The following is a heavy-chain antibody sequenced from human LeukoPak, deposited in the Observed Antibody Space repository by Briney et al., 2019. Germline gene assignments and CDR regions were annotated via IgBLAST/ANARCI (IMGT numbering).Heavy chain of an antibody. CDR1: GGTFSSYA. V-gene: IGHV1-69*06. CDR2: IIYIFSTA. D-gene: IGHD2-15*01. CDR3: ARRSGGGYCSGGSCYSYYYYGMDV. J-gene: IGHJ6*04. Sequence: SVQVSCQAWGGTFSSYAISGVRQPPGQGLEWMGGIIYIFSTANYAQKFQGRVTITADKSTSTAYMELSSLRSEDTAVYYCARRSGGGYCSGGSCYSYYYYGMDVWGKGTTVTVSS.